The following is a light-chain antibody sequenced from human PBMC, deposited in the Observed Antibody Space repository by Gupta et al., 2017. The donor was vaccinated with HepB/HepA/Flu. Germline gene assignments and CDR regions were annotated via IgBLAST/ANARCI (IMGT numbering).Light chain of an antibody. CDR1: QTVNDN. CDR3: QQYNNWPSWT. J-gene: IGKJ1*01. CDR2: GAA. Sequence: EIMMTQSPATLSLSPGERATLSCRASQTVNDNVAWFQQKPGQPPRLLIYGAATRATDTPTRFSGSGSGTEVTLTISSREAEDFAVYYCQQYNNWPSWTFGQGTKVEFK. V-gene: IGKV3-15*01.